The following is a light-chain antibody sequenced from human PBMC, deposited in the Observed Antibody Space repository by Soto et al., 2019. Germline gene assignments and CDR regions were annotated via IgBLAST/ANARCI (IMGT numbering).Light chain of an antibody. CDR1: QSVSSF. J-gene: IGKJ4*01. V-gene: IGKV3-11*01. Sequence: EIVLTQSPATLSLSPGERATLSCRASQSVSSFLGWYQKKPGQAPRLLIYDTSNRATGIPARFSGSGSGTDFTLTINSLEAEDFAVYYCQHRSNWPLAFGGGTKVEIQ. CDR3: QHRSNWPLA. CDR2: DTS.